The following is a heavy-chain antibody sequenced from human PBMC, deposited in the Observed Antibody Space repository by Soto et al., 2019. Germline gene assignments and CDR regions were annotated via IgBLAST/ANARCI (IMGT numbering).Heavy chain of an antibody. CDR3: ARVRGGGPFDD. Sequence: LXLTCTVSVGSISSGVYYWSWIRQHPGKGLEWIGYIYYSGSTYYNPSLKSRVTISVDTSKNQFSLKLATVTAADTAVYYCARVRGGGPFDDWGQGTLVTVSS. CDR2: IYYSGST. CDR1: VGSISSGVYY. V-gene: IGHV4-31*03. D-gene: IGHD1-26*01. J-gene: IGHJ4*02.